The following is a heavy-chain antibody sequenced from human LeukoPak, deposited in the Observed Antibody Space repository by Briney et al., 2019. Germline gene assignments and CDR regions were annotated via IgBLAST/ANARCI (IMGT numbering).Heavy chain of an antibody. Sequence: PGGSLRLSCAASGFTVSTNYMSWVRQAPGKGLEWVSVLYHGGSTYYADSVKGRFTISRDNSKNTLYLQMNSLRAEDTAVYYCARDSSGWYIHYWGQGTLVTVSS. CDR1: GFTVSTNY. V-gene: IGHV3-53*01. CDR3: ARDSSGWYIHY. CDR2: LYHGGST. J-gene: IGHJ4*02. D-gene: IGHD6-19*01.